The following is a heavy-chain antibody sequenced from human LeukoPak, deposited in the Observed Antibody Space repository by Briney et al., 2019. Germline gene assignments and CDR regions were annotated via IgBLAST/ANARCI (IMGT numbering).Heavy chain of an antibody. CDR2: IRGNGGNT. J-gene: IGHJ4*02. CDR1: GXTFSTYA. Sequence: PGGSLRLSWAASGXTFSTYAMTWVRQAPGKGLEWVSAIRGNGGNTYYADSVKGRFTISRDNSKNTLVLQMNTLRAEDTAVYYCAKDPGSRWYGYFDYWGQGTLVTVSS. D-gene: IGHD6-13*01. CDR3: AKDPGSRWYGYFDY. V-gene: IGHV3-23*01.